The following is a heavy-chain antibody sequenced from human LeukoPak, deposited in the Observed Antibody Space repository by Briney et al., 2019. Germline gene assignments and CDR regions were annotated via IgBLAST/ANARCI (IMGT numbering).Heavy chain of an antibody. V-gene: IGHV1-69*13. CDR2: IIPIFGTA. CDR1: GYTFTSYG. D-gene: IGHD3-16*01. CDR3: ASPRAGEWPPEYYYMDV. J-gene: IGHJ6*03. Sequence: SVKVSCKASGYTFTSYGISWVRQAPGQGLEWMGGIIPIFGTANYAQKFQGRVTITADESTSTAYMELSSLRSEDTAVYYCASPRAGEWPPEYYYMDVWGKGTAVTVSS.